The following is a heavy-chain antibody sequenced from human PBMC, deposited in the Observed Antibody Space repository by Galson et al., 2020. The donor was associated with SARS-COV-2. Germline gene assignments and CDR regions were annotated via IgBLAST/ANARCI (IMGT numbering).Heavy chain of an antibody. CDR2: IHDSDST. Sequence: SESLSLTCTVSGVTISNFYWSWIRQPPGKGLEWIGYIHDSDSTNYNPSLKSRVTISLDTSKNQFSLQLRSVTAADTAIYYCARLGSSSWVDYYYGMDVWGQGTTGTVSS. V-gene: IGHV4-59*01. CDR1: GVTISNFY. D-gene: IGHD6-13*01. CDR3: ARLGSSSWVDYYYGMDV. J-gene: IGHJ6*02.